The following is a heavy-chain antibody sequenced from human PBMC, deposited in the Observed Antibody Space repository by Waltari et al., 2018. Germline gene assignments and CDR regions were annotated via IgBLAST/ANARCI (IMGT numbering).Heavy chain of an antibody. CDR3: ARDRGYGYYFDY. J-gene: IGHJ4*02. V-gene: IGHV3-74*01. Sequence: EVQLVESGGGLVQPGGALRRSCAASGFAFSNHWMHWVRQAPGKGLVWVSRIDTDGRSTTYADSVKGRFTISRDNAKNTLYLQMNSLRAEDTAVYYCARDRGYGYYFDYWGQGTLVTVSS. CDR1: GFAFSNHW. CDR2: IDTDGRST. D-gene: IGHD5-18*01.